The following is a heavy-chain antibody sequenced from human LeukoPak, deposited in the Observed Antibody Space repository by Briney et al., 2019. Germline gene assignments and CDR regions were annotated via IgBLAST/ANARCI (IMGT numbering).Heavy chain of an antibody. CDR3: RVAGTGDP. Sequence: GGSLRLSCAASGFTFSSFAMTWVRQAPGKGPEWVSSISSSGGSTYYADSVKGRFTISRDKSKNTLYLQMNSLRAEDTAVYYCRVAGTGDPWGQGTLVTVST. CDR1: GFTFSSFA. J-gene: IGHJ5*02. CDR2: ISSSGGST. V-gene: IGHV3-23*01. D-gene: IGHD6-19*01.